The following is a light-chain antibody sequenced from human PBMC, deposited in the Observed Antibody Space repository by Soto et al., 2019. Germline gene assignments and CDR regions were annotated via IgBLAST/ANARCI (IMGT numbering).Light chain of an antibody. CDR3: QQYNSYKWT. J-gene: IGKJ1*01. Sequence: DIQMTQSPPTLSASVGDRVTITCRASQSISSWLAWYQQKPGKAPKLLVYKASSLESGVPSRFSGSGSGTEFTLTISSLQPDDFATYYCQQYNSYKWTFGQGTKVDI. CDR1: QSISSW. V-gene: IGKV1-5*03. CDR2: KAS.